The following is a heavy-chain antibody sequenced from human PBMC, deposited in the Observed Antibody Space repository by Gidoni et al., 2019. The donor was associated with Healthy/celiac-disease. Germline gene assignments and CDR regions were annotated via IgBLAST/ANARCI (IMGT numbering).Heavy chain of an antibody. CDR1: GDTFSSYT. CDR3: ATVLRGGVVGDY. J-gene: IGHJ4*02. CDR2: IIPILGIA. Sequence: QLPLLQSGAEVKKPGSSVNVSCKASGDTFSSYTISWVRQAPGHGLEWMGRIIPILGIANYAQKFQGKVTITADKSTGTAYMELSSLRSEDTAVYYCATVLRGGVVGDYWGQGTLVTVSS. V-gene: IGHV1-69*02. D-gene: IGHD3-10*01.